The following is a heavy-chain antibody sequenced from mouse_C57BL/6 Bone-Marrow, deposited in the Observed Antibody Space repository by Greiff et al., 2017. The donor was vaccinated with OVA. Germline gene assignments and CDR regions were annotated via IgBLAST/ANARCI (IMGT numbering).Heavy chain of an antibody. CDR1: GYSITSDY. CDR3: ARKRYDGYSPDYFDY. V-gene: IGHV3-8*01. Sequence: DVKLQESGPGLAKPSQTLSLTCSVTGYSITSDYWNWIRKFPGNKLEYMGYISYSGSTYYNPSLKSRISITRDTSKNQYYLQLNSVTTEDTATYYCARKRYDGYSPDYFDYWGQGTTLTVSS. CDR2: ISYSGST. D-gene: IGHD2-3*01. J-gene: IGHJ2*01.